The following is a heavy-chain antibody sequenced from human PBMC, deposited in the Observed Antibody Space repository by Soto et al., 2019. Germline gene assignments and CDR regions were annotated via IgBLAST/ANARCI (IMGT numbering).Heavy chain of an antibody. Sequence: QITLKESGPTLVKPTQTLTLTCTFSGFSLSTGGVGVAWIRQPPGKALEWLAVIYWDDDKRYSPSLKNRLTVTKDTSKNQVVLTMTNLAPVDTATYYCAHTPFFGDKLDFWGQGTLASVSS. V-gene: IGHV2-5*02. CDR1: GFSLSTGGVG. D-gene: IGHD2-21*01. CDR3: AHTPFFGDKLDF. CDR2: IYWDDDK. J-gene: IGHJ4*02.